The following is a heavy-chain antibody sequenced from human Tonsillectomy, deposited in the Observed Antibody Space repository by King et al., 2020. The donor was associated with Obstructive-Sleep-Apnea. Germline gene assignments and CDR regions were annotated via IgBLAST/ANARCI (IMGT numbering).Heavy chain of an antibody. CDR1: GFTFSSYA. D-gene: IGHD6-19*01. CDR2: ISGSGGST. V-gene: IGHV3-23*04. Sequence: DGQLVQSGGGLVQPGGSLRLSCAASGFTFSSYAMSWVRQAPGKGLEWVSPISGSGGSTYYADSGKGRFTITRDNSKNTLYLQMNSLRAEDTAVYYCAKGRAVAGTWYYGMDVWGQGTTVTVSS. CDR3: AKGRAVAGTWYYGMDV. J-gene: IGHJ6*02.